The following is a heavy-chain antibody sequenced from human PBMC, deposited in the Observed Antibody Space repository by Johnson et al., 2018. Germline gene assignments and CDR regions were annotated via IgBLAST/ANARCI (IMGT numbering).Heavy chain of an antibody. J-gene: IGHJ6*03. CDR1: GFTFDDYA. CDR2: ISWNSGSI. CDR3: AKTKGDGGGDCYELGYCMDV. Sequence: VQLVQSGGGLVKPGGSLRLSCAASGFTFDDYAMHWVRQAPGKGLEWVSGISWNSGSIGYADSVKGRFTISRDNAKNSLSLQMNSLRGEDTALYYCAKTKGDGGGDCYELGYCMDVGGKGTTVTVSS. D-gene: IGHD2-21*02. V-gene: IGHV3-9*01.